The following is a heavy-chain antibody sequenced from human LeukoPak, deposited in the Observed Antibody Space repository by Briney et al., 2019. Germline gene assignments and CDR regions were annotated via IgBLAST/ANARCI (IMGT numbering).Heavy chain of an antibody. CDR1: GFTFSSYA. CDR2: ISGSGGST. D-gene: IGHD5/OR15-5a*01. Sequence: GGSLRLSCAASGFTFSSYAMSWVRQAPGKGLEWVSAISGSGGSTYYADSVKGRFTISRDNSKNTLYLQMNSLRAEDTAVYYCAKALRHHYYYAMDVWGQGTTVTVSS. CDR3: AKALRHHYYYAMDV. V-gene: IGHV3-23*01. J-gene: IGHJ6*02.